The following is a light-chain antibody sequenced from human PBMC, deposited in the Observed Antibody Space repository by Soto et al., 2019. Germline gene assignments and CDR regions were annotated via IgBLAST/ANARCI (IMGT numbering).Light chain of an antibody. J-gene: IGKJ1*01. V-gene: IGKV2-30*01. Sequence: VMTQSPLSLPVTLGQPASISCRSSQSLLYTDGNTYLSWFQQRPGQSPRRLIYEVSNRDSGVPDRFSRSGSGTDFTLKISRVEAEDVGFYYCMQGSYWPRTFGQGTKVEIK. CDR1: QSLLYTDGNTY. CDR3: MQGSYWPRT. CDR2: EVS.